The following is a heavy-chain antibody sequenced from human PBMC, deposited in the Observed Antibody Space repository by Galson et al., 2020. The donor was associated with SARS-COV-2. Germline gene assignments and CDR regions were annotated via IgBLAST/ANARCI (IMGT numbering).Heavy chain of an antibody. CDR1: GFTIDDYA. V-gene: IGHV3-9*01. D-gene: IGHD4-17*01. CDR2: ISWNSGSI. Sequence: GGSLRLSCAASGFTIDDYAMHWVRQAQGKGLEWVSGISWNSGSIGYADSVKGRFTITRDNAKNSLYLQMNSLRAEDTALYYCAKDPSESGLFPTTVTTQPACDIWCPDTMVTLAS. J-gene: IGHJ3*02. CDR3: AKDPSESGLFPTTVTTQPACDI.